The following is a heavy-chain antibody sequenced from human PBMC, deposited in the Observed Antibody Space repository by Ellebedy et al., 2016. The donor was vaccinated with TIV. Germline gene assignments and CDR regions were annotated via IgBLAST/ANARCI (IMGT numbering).Heavy chain of an antibody. CDR1: GGSMSGDY. Sequence: MPSETLSLTCSVSGGSMSGDYWSWIRQSPGKGLEWLGEIFHSGGTFYNPFLKSRVTISIDTSKNKFSLKLSSVTAADTAVYYCARRNRITMVQGVPNDAFDIWGQGTMVTVSS. CDR3: ARRNRITMVQGVPNDAFDI. D-gene: IGHD3-10*01. V-gene: IGHV4-59*08. J-gene: IGHJ3*02. CDR2: IFHSGGT.